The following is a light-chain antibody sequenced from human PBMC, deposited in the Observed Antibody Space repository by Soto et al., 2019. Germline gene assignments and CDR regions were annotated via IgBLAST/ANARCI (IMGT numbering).Light chain of an antibody. J-gene: IGLJ2*01. V-gene: IGLV1-47*01. CDR1: SSNIASNY. Sequence: QSVVTQPPSASGTPGQRATISCSGSSSNIASNYVYWFHQLPGTAPKLLIYRDNQRPSGVPDRFSGSKSGTSASLAISRLRSEDEADYYCAAWDDSLSGVVFGGGTQLTVL. CDR2: RDN. CDR3: AAWDDSLSGVV.